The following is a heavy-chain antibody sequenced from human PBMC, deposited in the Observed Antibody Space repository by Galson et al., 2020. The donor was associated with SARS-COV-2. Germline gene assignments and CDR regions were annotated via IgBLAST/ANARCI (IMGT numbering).Heavy chain of an antibody. CDR3: ARRGPALLTGYYERVAAAIEFDY. D-gene: IGHD3-9*01. J-gene: IGHJ4*02. Sequence: ESGPTLVKPTQTLTLTCTFSGFSLSTSGVGVGWIRQPPGKALEWLALIYWDDDKRYSPSLKSRLTITKDTSKNQVVLTMTNMDPVDTATYYCARRGPALLTGYYERVAAAIEFDYWGQGTLVTVSS. V-gene: IGHV2-5*02. CDR2: IYWDDDK. CDR1: GFSLSTSGVG.